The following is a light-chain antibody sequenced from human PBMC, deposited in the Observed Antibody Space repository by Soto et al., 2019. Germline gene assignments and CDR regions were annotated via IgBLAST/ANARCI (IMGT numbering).Light chain of an antibody. CDR1: QSVSSNF. V-gene: IGKV3D-7*01. CDR3: QQDFNLPIT. CDR2: DTS. Sequence: EIVMTQSPATLSVSPGESATLSCRASQSVSSNFLAWYQQKPGQAPRLLIYDTSSRATGIPDRFSGSGSGTDFTLTVSSLQPEDFAIYYCQQDFNLPITFGQGTRLEL. J-gene: IGKJ5*01.